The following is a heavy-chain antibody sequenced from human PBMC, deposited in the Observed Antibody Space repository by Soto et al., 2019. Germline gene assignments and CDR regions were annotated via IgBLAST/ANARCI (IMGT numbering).Heavy chain of an antibody. Sequence: ASETLSVTCAVSGGSISSTTYYWGWIRQPPGKGLEWIGTISYSGATYYNPSLKSRVTISVDTSNNQLFLKLTSVTAADTAVYYCATDLYYYETTGFYFFLPLDYWGQGALVTVSS. CDR1: GGSISSTTYY. D-gene: IGHD3-22*01. CDR2: ISYSGAT. V-gene: IGHV4-39*01. J-gene: IGHJ4*02. CDR3: ATDLYYYETTGFYFFLPLDY.